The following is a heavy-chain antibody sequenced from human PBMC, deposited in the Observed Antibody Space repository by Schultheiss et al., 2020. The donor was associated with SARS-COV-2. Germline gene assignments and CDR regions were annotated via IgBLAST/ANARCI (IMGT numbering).Heavy chain of an antibody. CDR2: ISWNSGSI. J-gene: IGHJ6*02. CDR3: AKELGYCSSTSCYPNYYYGMDV. D-gene: IGHD2-2*01. CDR1: GFTFDDYA. V-gene: IGHV3-9*01. Sequence: GGSLRLSCAASGFTFDDYAMHWVRQAPGKGLEWVSGISWNSGSIGYADSVKGRFTISRDNSKNTLYLQMNSLRAEDTAVYYCAKELGYCSSTSCYPNYYYGMDVWGQGTTVTVSS.